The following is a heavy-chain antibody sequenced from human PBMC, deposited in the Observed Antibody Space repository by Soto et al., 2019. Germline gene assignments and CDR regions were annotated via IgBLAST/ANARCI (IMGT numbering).Heavy chain of an antibody. D-gene: IGHD6-6*01. Sequence: GPTLVNPTQTLTLTCTFSGFSLSTSQVGVGWIRQPPGKALEWLAHVYWNDAKYYSLSLKTRLTITKDTSKNQVVLTMTNMDPVDTATYYCAHRHGAARRPAFDSWGQGALVTVS. CDR2: VYWNDAK. V-gene: IGHV2-5*01. J-gene: IGHJ4*02. CDR1: GFSLSTSQVG. CDR3: AHRHGAARRPAFDS.